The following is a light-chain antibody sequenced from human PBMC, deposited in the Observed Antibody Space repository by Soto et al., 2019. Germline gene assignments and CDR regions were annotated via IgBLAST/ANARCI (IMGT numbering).Light chain of an antibody. CDR1: QSISSSY. V-gene: IGKV3-20*01. CDR2: GAS. Sequence: EIVLTQSPGTQSLSPGERATLSCRASQSISSSYLAWYQQRPGQAPRLLIYGASSRTTGTPDRFSGSGSGTDFTLTISRLEPEDFAVYYCQQRKTFGQGTNLEIK. CDR3: QQRKT. J-gene: IGKJ2*01.